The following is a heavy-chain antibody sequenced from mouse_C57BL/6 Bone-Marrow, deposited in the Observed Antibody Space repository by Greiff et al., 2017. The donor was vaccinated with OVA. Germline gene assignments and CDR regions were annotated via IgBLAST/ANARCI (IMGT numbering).Heavy chain of an antibody. CDR2: INPNNGGT. Sequence: EVKLVESGPELVKPGASVKIPCKASGYTFTDYNMDWVKQSHGKSLEWIGDINPNNGGTIYNQKFKGKATLTVDKSSSTAYMELRSLTSEDTAVYYCARSNSNRAMDYWGQGTSVTVSS. CDR1: GYTFTDYN. J-gene: IGHJ4*01. CDR3: ARSNSNRAMDY. D-gene: IGHD2-5*01. V-gene: IGHV1-18*01.